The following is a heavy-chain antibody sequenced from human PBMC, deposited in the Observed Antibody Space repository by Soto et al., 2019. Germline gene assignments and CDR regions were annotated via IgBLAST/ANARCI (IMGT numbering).Heavy chain of an antibody. J-gene: IGHJ6*02. CDR2: ISVKNGNT. D-gene: IGHD2-15*01. Sequence: QVQLVQSGVEVKKPGASVKVSCKASGYTFISHGISWVRQAPGQGLEWMGWISVKNGNTNYAQKLHGRVTLTTDTSTRTAYMELRRLRSDDTAVYYCARVSSSIVVVPDYGMDVWGQGTTVTVSS. CDR3: ARVSSSIVVVPDYGMDV. CDR1: GYTFISHG. V-gene: IGHV1-18*04.